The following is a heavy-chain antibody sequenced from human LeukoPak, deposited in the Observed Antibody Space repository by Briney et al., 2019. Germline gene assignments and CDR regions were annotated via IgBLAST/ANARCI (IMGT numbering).Heavy chain of an antibody. Sequence: ASVKVSCKASGYSFTSYGISWVRQAPGQGLEWMGWISAYNGNTNYAQKLQDRVTMTTDTSTTTAYMELRSLRSDDTAFYYCARDPSNTSGWKTWFDTWGQGTLVTVSS. CDR2: ISAYNGNT. CDR3: ARDPSNTSGWKTWFDT. D-gene: IGHD6-19*01. V-gene: IGHV1-18*01. J-gene: IGHJ5*02. CDR1: GYSFTSYG.